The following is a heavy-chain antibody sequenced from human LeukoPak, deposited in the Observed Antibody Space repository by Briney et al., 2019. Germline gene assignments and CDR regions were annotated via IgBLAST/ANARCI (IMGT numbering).Heavy chain of an antibody. Sequence: GGSLRLSCAASGFTFSSYGMHWVRQAPGKGLVWVSRINSDGSSTNYADSVKGRFTISRDNAKNTLFLQMKSLRAEDTAVYYCASGSSWAHDYWGQGTLVTVSS. J-gene: IGHJ4*02. V-gene: IGHV3-74*01. D-gene: IGHD6-13*01. CDR1: GFTFSSYG. CDR3: ASGSSWAHDY. CDR2: INSDGSST.